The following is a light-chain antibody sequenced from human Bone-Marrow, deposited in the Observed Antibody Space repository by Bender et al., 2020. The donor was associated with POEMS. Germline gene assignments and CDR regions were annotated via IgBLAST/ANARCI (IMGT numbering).Light chain of an antibody. J-gene: IGLJ3*02. CDR2: GND. CDR3: SAWDGILEGWV. CDR1: SSNIGGNA. Sequence: QSVLTQPPSASGTPGQRVTISCSGSSSNIGGNAVNWWQQLPGTAPKLLIYGNDQRPSGVPDRFSGSKSGTSASLAISGRQSEDEAGYLCSAWDGILEGWVFGGGAELTVL. V-gene: IGLV1-44*01.